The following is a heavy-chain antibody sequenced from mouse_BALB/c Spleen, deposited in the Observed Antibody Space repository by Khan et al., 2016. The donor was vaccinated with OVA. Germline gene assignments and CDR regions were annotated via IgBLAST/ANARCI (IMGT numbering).Heavy chain of an antibody. CDR3: ARGNYYGSNSWFAY. CDR1: GYTFTNYG. Sequence: QIQLVQSGPELKKPGETVKISCKASGYTFTNYGINWVKQAPGKGLKWMGWINTNTGEPTYAEEFKGRFAFSLETSASTAYLQLNNLTNEDTATYFCARGNYYGSNSWFAYGGQGTLVTVSA. V-gene: IGHV9-3*02. D-gene: IGHD1-1*01. CDR2: INTNTGEP. J-gene: IGHJ3*01.